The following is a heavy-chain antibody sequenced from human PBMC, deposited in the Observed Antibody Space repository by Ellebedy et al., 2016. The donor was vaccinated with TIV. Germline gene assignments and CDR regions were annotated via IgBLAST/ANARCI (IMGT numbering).Heavy chain of an antibody. D-gene: IGHD3-9*01. CDR2: IRSTTNEM. Sequence: PGGSLRLSCAASGFTFSDFTLNWVRQAPGKGLEWLANIRSTTNEMFYAASVKGRFTISRDNAKNSLYLQMNSLRDEDTAVYYCARDHDWAFDYWGQGTLVTVSS. CDR3: ARDHDWAFDY. V-gene: IGHV3-48*02. J-gene: IGHJ4*02. CDR1: GFTFSDFT.